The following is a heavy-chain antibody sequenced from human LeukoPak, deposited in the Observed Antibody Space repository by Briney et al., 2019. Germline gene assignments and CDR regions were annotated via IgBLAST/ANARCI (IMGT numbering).Heavy chain of an antibody. J-gene: IGHJ4*02. D-gene: IGHD6-13*01. V-gene: IGHV1-69*04. CDR1: GGTFSSYA. CDR3: AQGSWYTG. CDR2: IIPILGIA. Sequence: SVKVSCKASGGTFSSYAISWVRQAPGQGLEWMGRIIPILGIANYAQKFQGRVTITADKSTSTAHMELSSLRSEDTAVYYCAQGSWYTGWGQGTLVTVSS.